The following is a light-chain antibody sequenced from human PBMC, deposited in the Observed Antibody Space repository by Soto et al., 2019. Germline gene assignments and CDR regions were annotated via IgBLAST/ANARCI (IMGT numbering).Light chain of an antibody. CDR3: ATWDSRLSAAL. CDR2: DNY. J-gene: IGLJ1*01. V-gene: IGLV1-51*01. Sequence: QSALTQPPSVSAAPGQKVTISCSGSSSNIGSNYVSWYQQLPGTAPKLLIYDNYKRPSGIPDRISGSKSGTSATLDITGLQTGDEADYYCATWDSRLSAALFGTGTKVTVL. CDR1: SSNIGSNY.